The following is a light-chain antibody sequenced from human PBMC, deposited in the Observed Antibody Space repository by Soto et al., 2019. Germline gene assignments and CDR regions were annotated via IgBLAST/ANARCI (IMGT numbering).Light chain of an antibody. CDR2: GAS. V-gene: IGKV3-20*01. Sequence: EIVLTQSPGTLSLSPGERGTLSCRASQSVSSSYLAWYQQKPGQAPRLLIYGASTRATGIPDRFSGSGSETDSTLTISRLEPEDFAVYYCQQYGSSLLTFGGGTKVEIK. J-gene: IGKJ4*01. CDR1: QSVSSSY. CDR3: QQYGSSLLT.